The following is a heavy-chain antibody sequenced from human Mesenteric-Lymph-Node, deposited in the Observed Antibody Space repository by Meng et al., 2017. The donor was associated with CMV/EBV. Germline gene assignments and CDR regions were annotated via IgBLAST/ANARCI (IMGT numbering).Heavy chain of an antibody. Sequence: GESLKISCVASGFTFSSYAMSWVRWAPGKGLEWVSTLSGSGNTIYYADSVKGRFTISRDNSKNTLYLQMNSLRAEDTAVYYCAKDLNGDYGSWGQGTLVTVSS. J-gene: IGHJ4*02. D-gene: IGHD4-17*01. CDR1: GFTFSSYA. CDR3: AKDLNGDYGS. CDR2: LSGSGNTI. V-gene: IGHV3-23*01.